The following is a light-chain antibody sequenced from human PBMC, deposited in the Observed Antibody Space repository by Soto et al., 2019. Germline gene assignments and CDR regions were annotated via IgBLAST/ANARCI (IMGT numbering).Light chain of an antibody. CDR1: QSVSSN. V-gene: IGKV3-15*01. J-gene: IGKJ1*01. CDR2: GAS. CDR3: QQYNNWPRT. Sequence: EIVMTQSPATLSVSPGERATLSCRASQSVSSNLAWYQQKPGQAPRLLIYGASTRATGIPARFSGSGSGTEFTLTISSLQSEDFEVYYCQQYNNWPRTFGQGTKVEIK.